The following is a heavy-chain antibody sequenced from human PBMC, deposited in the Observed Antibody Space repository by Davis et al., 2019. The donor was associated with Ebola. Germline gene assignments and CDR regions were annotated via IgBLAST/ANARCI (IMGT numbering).Heavy chain of an antibody. CDR1: GGSISSYY. CDR2: IYYSGST. Sequence: MPSETLSLTCTVSGGSISSYYWSWIRQPPGKGLEWIGYIYYSGSTNYNPSLKSRVIISVDTSKKQFSLKLSSVTAADTAVYYCARAPGYCTNGVCYRGFYFDYWGQGTLVTVSS. V-gene: IGHV4-59*01. J-gene: IGHJ4*02. CDR3: ARAPGYCTNGVCYRGFYFDY. D-gene: IGHD2-8*01.